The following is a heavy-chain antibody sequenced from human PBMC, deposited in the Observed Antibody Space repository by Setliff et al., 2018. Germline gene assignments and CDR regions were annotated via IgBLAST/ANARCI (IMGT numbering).Heavy chain of an antibody. V-gene: IGHV3-30-3*01. CDR3: ARAGFAASGRKGVFEY. Sequence: GGSLRLSCAASGFIFSAYEMNWVRQAPGKGLEWVAVISYDGTYKNFVDSVKARFTISRDNSKDTLYLQMNSLRSEDTAVYYCARAGFAASGRKGVFEYWGQGTLVTVSS. CDR2: ISYDGTYK. J-gene: IGHJ4*02. D-gene: IGHD6-13*01. CDR1: GFIFSAYE.